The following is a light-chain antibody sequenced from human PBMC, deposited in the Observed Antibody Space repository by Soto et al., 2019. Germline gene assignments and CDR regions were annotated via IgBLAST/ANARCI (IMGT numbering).Light chain of an antibody. V-gene: IGLV2-14*01. Sequence: QSVLTQPASVSGSPGQSITISCIGTNTDVGGYDRVSWYQHQPGKAPKMLIFEVYNRPSGISDRFCGSKTGDTASLTISGLLAEEDGDYYCISYIPSTRTHCVFGGGTKVPVL. CDR1: NTDVGGYDR. CDR3: ISYIPSTRTHCV. CDR2: EVY. J-gene: IGLJ3*02.